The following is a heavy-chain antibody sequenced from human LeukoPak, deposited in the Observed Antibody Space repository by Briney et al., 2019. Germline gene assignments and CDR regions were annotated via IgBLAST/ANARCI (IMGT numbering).Heavy chain of an antibody. CDR1: GFTFSSYW. CDR2: ISYDGSNK. CDR3: ARDGYSVGWFDP. Sequence: GGSLRLSCAASGFTFSSYWMSWVRQAPGKGLEWVAVISYDGSNKYYADSVKGRFTISRDNAKNSLYLQMNSLRAEDTAVYYCARDGYSVGWFDPWGQGTLVTVSS. J-gene: IGHJ5*02. V-gene: IGHV3-30*03. D-gene: IGHD5-18*01.